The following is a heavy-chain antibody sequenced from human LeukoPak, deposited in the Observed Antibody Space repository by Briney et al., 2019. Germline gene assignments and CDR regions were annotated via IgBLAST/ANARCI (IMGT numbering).Heavy chain of an antibody. CDR3: AKDPSKRAYGDYPFDY. J-gene: IGHJ4*02. CDR1: GFTFSSYG. V-gene: IGHV3-30*18. D-gene: IGHD4-17*01. CDR2: ISYDGSNK. Sequence: PGGSLRLSCAASGFTFSSYGMHWVRQAPGKGLEWVAVISYDGSNKYYADSVKGRFTISRDNSKNTLYLQMNSLRAEDTAVYYCAKDPSKRAYGDYPFDYWGQGTLVTVSS.